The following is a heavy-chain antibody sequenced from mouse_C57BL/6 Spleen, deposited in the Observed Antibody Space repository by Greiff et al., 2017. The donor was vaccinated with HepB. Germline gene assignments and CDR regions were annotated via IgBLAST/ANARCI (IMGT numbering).Heavy chain of an antibody. CDR3: ARQKYYGSTSYWYFDV. CDR1: GFTFSSYG. J-gene: IGHJ1*03. V-gene: IGHV5-6*01. D-gene: IGHD1-1*01. Sequence: EVKVVESGGDLVKPGGSLKLSCAASGFTFSSYGMSWVRQTPDKRLEWVATISSGGSYTYYPDSVKGRFTISRDNAKNTLYLQMSSLKSEDTAMYYCARQKYYGSTSYWYFDVWGTGTTVTVSS. CDR2: ISSGGSYT.